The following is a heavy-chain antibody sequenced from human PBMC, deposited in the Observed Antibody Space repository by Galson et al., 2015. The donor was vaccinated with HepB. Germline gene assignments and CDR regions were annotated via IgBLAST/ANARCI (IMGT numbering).Heavy chain of an antibody. CDR3: TRIPEGYCSGEGY. CDR2: IDWDDDK. CDR1: GFSLSTSGMC. V-gene: IGHV2-70*11. Sequence: PALVKPTQTLTLTCTFSGFSLSTSGMCVSWIRQPPGKALEWLARIDWDDDKYYSTSLKTRLTISKDTSKNQVVLTMTNMDPVDTATYYCTRIPEGYCSGEGYWGQGTLVTVSS. J-gene: IGHJ4*02. D-gene: IGHD2-15*01.